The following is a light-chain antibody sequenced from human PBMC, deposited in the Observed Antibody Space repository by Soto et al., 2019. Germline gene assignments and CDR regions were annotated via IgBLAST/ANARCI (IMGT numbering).Light chain of an antibody. CDR1: SGDVGGYDY. J-gene: IGLJ1*01. V-gene: IGLV2-14*01. Sequence: QSALNQPASVSGSPGQSIAISCTGTSGDVGGYDYVSWYQQHPDKAPKLMIYEVTKRPSWVSNRFSGSKSGNTASLTISGLQPEDEADYYCSSHTSGSTRVFGSGTKVTVL. CDR3: SSHTSGSTRV. CDR2: EVT.